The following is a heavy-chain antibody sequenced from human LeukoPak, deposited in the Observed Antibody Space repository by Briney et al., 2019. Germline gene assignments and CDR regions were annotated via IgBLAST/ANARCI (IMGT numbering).Heavy chain of an antibody. CDR3: ARPMVRGVHTYYFDY. J-gene: IGHJ4*02. CDR1: GFTFTNFA. D-gene: IGHD3-10*01. V-gene: IGHV3-23*01. CDR2: ITATGGAT. Sequence: PGGSLRLSCVGSGFTFTNFAMSWVRQAPGKGLEWVSSITATGGATYYADSVRGRFTISRDNSKNTLYLQMNSLRAEDTAVYYCARPMVRGVHTYYFDYWGQGTLVTVSS.